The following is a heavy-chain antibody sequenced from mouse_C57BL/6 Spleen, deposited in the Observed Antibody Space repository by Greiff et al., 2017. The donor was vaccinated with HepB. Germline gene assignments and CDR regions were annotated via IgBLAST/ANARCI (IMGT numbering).Heavy chain of an antibody. J-gene: IGHJ2*01. CDR2: IYPRSGNT. V-gene: IGHV1-81*01. CDR1: GYTFTSYG. CDR3: ARGNYVEYFDY. Sequence: VMLVESGAELARPGASVKLSCKASGYTFTSYGISWVKQRTGQGLEWIGEIYPRSGNTYYNEKFKGKATLTADKSSSTAYMELRSLTSEDSAVYFCARGNYVEYFDYWGQGTTLTVSS. D-gene: IGHD2-1*01.